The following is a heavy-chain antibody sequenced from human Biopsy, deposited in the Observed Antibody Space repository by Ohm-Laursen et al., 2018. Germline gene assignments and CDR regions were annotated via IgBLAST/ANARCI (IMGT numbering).Heavy chain of an antibody. CDR3: ARMDCSGGSCHYYSYGMDV. V-gene: IGHV4-4*09. J-gene: IGHJ6*02. D-gene: IGHD2-15*01. Sequence: SDTLSLTWIVSGVSITAYYWSWIRQPPGKGLECIGNIHHSGSTNYNPSLKSRLTISVDTSKNQFSLKLSSVTAADTAVYYCARMDCSGGSCHYYSYGMDVWGQGTTVTVSS. CDR1: GVSITAYY. CDR2: IHHSGST.